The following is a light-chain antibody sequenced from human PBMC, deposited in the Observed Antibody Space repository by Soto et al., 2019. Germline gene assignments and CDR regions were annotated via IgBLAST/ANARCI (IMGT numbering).Light chain of an antibody. Sequence: DIQMTQSPSSLYASVGDRVTITCQASQDISNYLNWYQQKPGKAPKLLIYDASNLETGVPSRFSGSGSGTDFTFTISSLQPEDIATYYCQQYDNPPLTFGQGTNLEIK. CDR3: QQYDNPPLT. CDR1: QDISNY. V-gene: IGKV1-33*01. CDR2: DAS. J-gene: IGKJ2*01.